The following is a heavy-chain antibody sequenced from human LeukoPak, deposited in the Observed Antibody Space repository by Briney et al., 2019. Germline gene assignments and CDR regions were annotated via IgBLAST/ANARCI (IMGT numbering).Heavy chain of an antibody. Sequence: ASVKVSCTASGYTFTSYGISWVRQAPGQGLEWMGWISAYNGNTNYAQKLQGRVTMTTDTSTSTAYMELRSLRSHHTAVYYCARDLGYCSGGSCPDYWGQGTLVTVSS. J-gene: IGHJ4*02. CDR2: ISAYNGNT. V-gene: IGHV1-18*01. CDR3: ARDLGYCSGGSCPDY. CDR1: GYTFTSYG. D-gene: IGHD2-15*01.